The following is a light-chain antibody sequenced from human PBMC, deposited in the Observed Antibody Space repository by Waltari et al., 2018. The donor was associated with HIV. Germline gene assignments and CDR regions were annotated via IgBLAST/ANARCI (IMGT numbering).Light chain of an antibody. CDR2: DVT. Sequence: QSALTQPASVSGSPGQSITISCTGTTRDVPPNNYISWYQQYPGKVPKLIIYDVTNRASGISSRFSGSKSGNTASLTTSGLQAEDEADYFCCTYIGGYYAHYVFGTGTTVSVL. J-gene: IGLJ1*01. V-gene: IGLV2-14*03. CDR1: TRDVPPNNY. CDR3: CTYIGGYYAHYV.